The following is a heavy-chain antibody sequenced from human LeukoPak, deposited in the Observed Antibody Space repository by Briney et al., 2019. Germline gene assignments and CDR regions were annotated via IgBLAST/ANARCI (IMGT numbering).Heavy chain of an antibody. J-gene: IGHJ6*02. CDR2: INPSGGST. D-gene: IGHD6-13*01. Sequence: ASMKVSCRASGYTFTSYYMHWVRQAPGQGLEWMGIINPSGGSTSYAQKFQERVTITRDMSTSTAYMELSSLRSEDTAVYYCAADSSNYYYYGMDVWGQGTTVTVSS. CDR3: AADSSNYYYYGMDV. V-gene: IGHV1-46*01. CDR1: GYTFTSYY.